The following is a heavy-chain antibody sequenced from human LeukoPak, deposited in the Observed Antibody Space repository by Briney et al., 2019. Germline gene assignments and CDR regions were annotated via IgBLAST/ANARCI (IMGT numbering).Heavy chain of an antibody. CDR2: MNPNSGNT. CDR1: GYTFTSYD. Sequence: ASVKVSCKASGYTFTSYDINWVRQATGQGLEWMGWMNPNSGNTGYAQKFQGRVTITRNTSISTAYMELSSLRSEDTAVYYCARGQARGVVVVVAATTRLFDYWGQGTLVTVSS. J-gene: IGHJ4*02. V-gene: IGHV1-8*03. D-gene: IGHD2-15*01. CDR3: ARGQARGVVVVVAATTRLFDY.